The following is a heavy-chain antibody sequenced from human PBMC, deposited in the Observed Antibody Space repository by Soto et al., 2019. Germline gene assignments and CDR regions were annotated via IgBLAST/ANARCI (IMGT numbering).Heavy chain of an antibody. CDR2: VNPSGGHT. CDR3: ARGGHVVVVTAALDY. J-gene: IGHJ4*02. Sequence: QVQLVQSGAEVKKPGASVKVSCKASGDTFTDYYIHWVRQAPGQGLEWMGTVNPSGGHTTYAQHFLGRMTMTMDTSTRTLYMELTSLTSEDTAVYYCARGGHVVVVTAALDYWGQGTLVTVSS. CDR1: GDTFTDYY. D-gene: IGHD2-21*02. V-gene: IGHV1-46*01.